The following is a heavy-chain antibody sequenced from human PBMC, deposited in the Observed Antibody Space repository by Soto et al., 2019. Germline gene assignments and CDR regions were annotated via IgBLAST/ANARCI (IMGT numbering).Heavy chain of an antibody. D-gene: IGHD2-8*02. CDR1: GGSISNISYY. Sequence: SETLSLTCTVSGGSISNISYYWGWIRQPPGKGLEWIGTIYYSGTTYYNPSPKSRVTISVDTSKNQFSLKLTSVTAADTAVYYCARDKITGLFDYWGQGTLVTVSS. CDR3: ARDKITGLFDY. J-gene: IGHJ4*02. V-gene: IGHV4-39*07. CDR2: IYYSGTT.